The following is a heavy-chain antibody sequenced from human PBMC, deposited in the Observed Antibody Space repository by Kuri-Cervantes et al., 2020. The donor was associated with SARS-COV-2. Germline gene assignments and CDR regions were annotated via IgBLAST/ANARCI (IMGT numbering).Heavy chain of an antibody. J-gene: IGHJ4*02. CDR2: ISSNGGST. CDR1: GFTFSSYA. CDR3: AKGPRFEGDYFDY. D-gene: IGHD3-9*01. Sequence: GESLKISCSASGFTFSSYAMHWVRQAPGKGLEYVSAISSNGGSTYYADSVKGRFTISRDNSKNTLYLQMNSLRAEDTAVYYCAKGPRFEGDYFDYWGQGTRVTVSS. V-gene: IGHV3-64*04.